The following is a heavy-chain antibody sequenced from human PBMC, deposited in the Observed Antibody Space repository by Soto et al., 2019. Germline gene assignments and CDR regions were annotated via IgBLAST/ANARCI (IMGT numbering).Heavy chain of an antibody. CDR3: ARRTNYYYVMDV. V-gene: IGHV4-59*01. J-gene: IGHJ6*02. CDR1: GGSITDDY. CDR2: FFYNGNT. Sequence: SDTLSLTCTVSGGSITDDYWIWIRQPPGKGLEWIGYFFYNGNTNYNPSLKSRVTISVDTSKNQFSLKLSSVTAADTAVYYCARRTNYYYVMDVWGQGTTVTVSS.